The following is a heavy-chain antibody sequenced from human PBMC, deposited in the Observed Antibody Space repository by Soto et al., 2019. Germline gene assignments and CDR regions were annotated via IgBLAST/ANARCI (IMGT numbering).Heavy chain of an antibody. D-gene: IGHD3-3*01. V-gene: IGHV1-69*13. Sequence: SVKVSCKASGGTFSSYAISWVRQAPGQGLEWMGGIIPIFGTANYAQKFQGRVTITADESTSTAYMELSSLRSEDTAVYYCAREARDNYDFWSGSLKLLGRDYYYGMDVWGQGTTVTVSS. J-gene: IGHJ6*02. CDR3: AREARDNYDFWSGSLKLLGRDYYYGMDV. CDR1: GGTFSSYA. CDR2: IIPIFGTA.